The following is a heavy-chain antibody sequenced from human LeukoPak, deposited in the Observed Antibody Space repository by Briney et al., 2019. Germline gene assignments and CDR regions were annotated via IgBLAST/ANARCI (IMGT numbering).Heavy chain of an antibody. CDR2: ILENGHT. Sequence: PSETLSLTCTASGGSISSSYFYWGWIRQAPGKGLEWIGSILENGHTYYNPSLNSRVTISVDTSKKHMSLMLTSVTAADTATYYCVSDDCTNGARYYDAFDIWGQGTMVSVSS. CDR3: VSDDCTNGARYYDAFDI. V-gene: IGHV4-39*07. J-gene: IGHJ3*02. D-gene: IGHD2-8*01. CDR1: GGSISSSYFY.